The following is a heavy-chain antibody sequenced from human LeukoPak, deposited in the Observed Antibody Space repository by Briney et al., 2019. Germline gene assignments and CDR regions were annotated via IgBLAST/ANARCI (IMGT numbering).Heavy chain of an antibody. CDR3: ARKETYYYYYMDV. J-gene: IGHJ6*03. CDR2: IYYSGST. CDR1: GGSISSSSYY. Sequence: SETLSLTCTVSGGSISSSSYYWGWIRQPPGKGLEWIGSIYYSGSTYYNPSLKSRVTISVDTSKNQFSLKLSSVTAADTAVYYCARKETYYYYYMDVWGKGTTVTVSS. V-gene: IGHV4-39*01.